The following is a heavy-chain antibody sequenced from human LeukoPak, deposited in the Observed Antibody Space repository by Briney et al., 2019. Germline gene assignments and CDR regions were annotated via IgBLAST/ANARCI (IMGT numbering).Heavy chain of an antibody. V-gene: IGHV3-23*01. D-gene: IGHD3-10*01. CDR3: ARDLDYYGSGSFDY. Sequence: GGSLRLSCVASGFTFSSYAMSWVRQAPGKGLEWVSAISVSGVTTYYADSVKGRFTISRDNAKNSLYLQMNSLRAEDTAVYYCARDLDYYGSGSFDYWGQGTLVTVSS. CDR1: GFTFSSYA. J-gene: IGHJ4*02. CDR2: ISVSGVTT.